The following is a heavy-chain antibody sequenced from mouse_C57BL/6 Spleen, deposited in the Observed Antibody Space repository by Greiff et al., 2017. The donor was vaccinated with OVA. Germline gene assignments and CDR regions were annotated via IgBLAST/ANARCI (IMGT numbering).Heavy chain of an antibody. Sequence: VKLQQPGAELVKPGASVKLSCKASGYTFTSYWMHWVKQRPGQGLEWIGMIHPNSGSTNYNEKFKSKATLTVDKSSSTAYMQLSRLTSEDSAVYYCARSGNYGSSSYAMDYWGQGTSVTVSS. CDR2: IHPNSGST. D-gene: IGHD1-1*01. CDR1: GYTFTSYW. J-gene: IGHJ4*01. CDR3: ARSGNYGSSSYAMDY. V-gene: IGHV1-64*01.